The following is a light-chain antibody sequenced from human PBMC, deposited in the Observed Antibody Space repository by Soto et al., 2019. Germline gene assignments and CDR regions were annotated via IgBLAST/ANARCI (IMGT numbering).Light chain of an antibody. CDR3: AAWDDSLNGPA. Sequence: QSVLTQSPSASGTPGQKVTISCSGGRFNIGNNKVNWYQQLPGTAPQLLIYSDDQRPSGVPDRFSGSESGTSASLAISGLQSGDEDDYYCAAWDDSLNGPAFGGGTKLTVL. CDR2: SDD. CDR1: RFNIGNNK. V-gene: IGLV1-44*01. J-gene: IGLJ2*01.